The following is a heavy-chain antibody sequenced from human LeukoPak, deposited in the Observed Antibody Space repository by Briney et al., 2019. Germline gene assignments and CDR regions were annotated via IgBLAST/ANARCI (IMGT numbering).Heavy chain of an antibody. D-gene: IGHD3-22*01. V-gene: IGHV3-33*01. J-gene: IGHJ4*02. Sequence: PGGSLRLSCAASGFTFSSYGMHWVRQAPGKGLEWVAVIWYDGSNKYYADSVKGRFTISRDNSKNTLYLQMNSLRAEDTAVYYCARDRDSSGCIADYWGQGTLVTVSS. CDR2: IWYDGSNK. CDR3: ARDRDSSGCIADY. CDR1: GFTFSSYG.